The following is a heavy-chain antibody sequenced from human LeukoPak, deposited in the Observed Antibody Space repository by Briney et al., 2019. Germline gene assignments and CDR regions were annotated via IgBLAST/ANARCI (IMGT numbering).Heavy chain of an antibody. V-gene: IGHV3-9*01. J-gene: IGHJ4*02. D-gene: IGHD3-22*01. CDR1: GFTFDDYA. CDR2: ISWNSGSI. Sequence: GRSLRLSCAASGFTFDDYAMPWVRQAPGKGLEWVSCISWNSGSIGYADSVKGRFTISRDNAKNSLYLQMNSLRAEDTAVYYCAKVHLPTYYYDSSGYHFDYWGQGTLVTVSS. CDR3: AKVHLPTYYYDSSGYHFDY.